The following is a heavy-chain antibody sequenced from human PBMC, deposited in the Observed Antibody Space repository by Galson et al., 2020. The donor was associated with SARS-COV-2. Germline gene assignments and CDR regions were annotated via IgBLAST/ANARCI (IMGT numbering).Heavy chain of an antibody. V-gene: IGHV3-30-3*01. CDR1: GFTFSSYA. D-gene: IGHD1-26*01. CDR3: ARGSGSYLSPFDY. Sequence: GESLKISCAASGFTFSSYAMHWVRQAPGKGLEWVAVISYDGSNKYYADSVKGRFTISRDNSKNTLYLQMNSLRAEDTAVYYCARGSGSYLSPFDYWGQGTLVTVSS. CDR2: ISYDGSNK. J-gene: IGHJ4*02.